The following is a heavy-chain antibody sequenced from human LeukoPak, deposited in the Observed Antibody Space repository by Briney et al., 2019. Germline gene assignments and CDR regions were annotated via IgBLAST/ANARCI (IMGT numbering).Heavy chain of an antibody. J-gene: IGHJ5*02. D-gene: IGHD3-10*01. Sequence: SQTLTLTCTVSGGSISSDLYYWSWIRQPAGKGLEWIGRIYSSGTTNYNPSLKSRVTISIERSKNQVSLMLNSVTAADTAVYYCAGGAYGSGSYAKWFDPWGQGTLVIVSS. V-gene: IGHV4-61*02. CDR2: IYSSGTT. CDR1: GGSISSDLYY. CDR3: AGGAYGSGSYAKWFDP.